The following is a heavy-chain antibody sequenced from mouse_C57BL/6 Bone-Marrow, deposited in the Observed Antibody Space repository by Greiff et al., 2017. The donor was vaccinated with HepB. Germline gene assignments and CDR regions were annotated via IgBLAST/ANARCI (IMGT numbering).Heavy chain of an antibody. V-gene: IGHV1-81*01. CDR3: AREGAITTVVAH. CDR1: GYTFTSYG. CDR2: IYPRSGNT. D-gene: IGHD1-1*01. Sequence: QVQLQQSGAELARPGASVKLSCKASGYTFTSYGISWVKQRTGQGLEWIGEIYPRSGNTYYNEKFKGKATLTADKSSSTAYMELRSLTSEDSAVYFCAREGAITTVVAHWGQGTTLTVSS. J-gene: IGHJ2*01.